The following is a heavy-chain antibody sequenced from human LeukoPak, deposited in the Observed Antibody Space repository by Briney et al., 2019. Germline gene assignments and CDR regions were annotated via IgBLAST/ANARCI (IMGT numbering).Heavy chain of an antibody. J-gene: IGHJ3*02. D-gene: IGHD3-10*01. CDR1: GVSTSSYY. CDR2: INHSGST. V-gene: IGHV4-34*01. Sequence: SETLSLTCTVSGVSTSSYYWSWIRQPPGKGLEWIGEINHSGSTNYNPSLKSRVTISVDTSKNQFSLKLSSVTAADTAVYYCARMRSMVRGVMDALDIWGQGTMVTVSS. CDR3: ARMRSMVRGVMDALDI.